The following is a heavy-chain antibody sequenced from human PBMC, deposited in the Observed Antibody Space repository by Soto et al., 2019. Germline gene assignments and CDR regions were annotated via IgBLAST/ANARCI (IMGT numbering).Heavy chain of an antibody. D-gene: IGHD3-10*01. CDR2: ISGGGDTT. CDR3: AKGRGGSGSLTPRVDF. CDR1: GFSFNNYA. V-gene: IGHV3-23*01. Sequence: EVQLLESGGGWVQPGGSLRLSCAASGFSFNNYAMIWVRQAPGKGLEWVSAISGGGDTTSYADSVKGRFTVSRDGSKNTLCMQMSSMRAEDKAIYYCAKGRGGSGSLTPRVDFWGQGTLVTVSS. J-gene: IGHJ4*02.